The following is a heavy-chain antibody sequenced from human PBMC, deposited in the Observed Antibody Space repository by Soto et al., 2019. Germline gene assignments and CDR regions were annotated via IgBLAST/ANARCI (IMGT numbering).Heavy chain of an antibody. J-gene: IGHJ4*02. V-gene: IGHV3-23*01. D-gene: IGHD2-8*01. CDR1: GFTFSSYA. CDR3: AKDFNGSFDY. CDR2: IRGSGGST. Sequence: GESLKISCAASGFTFSSYAMSWVRQAPGKGLEWVSAIRGSGGSTYYADSVKGRFTISRDNSKNTLYLQMNSLRAEDTAVYYCAKDFNGSFDYWGQGTLVTVSS.